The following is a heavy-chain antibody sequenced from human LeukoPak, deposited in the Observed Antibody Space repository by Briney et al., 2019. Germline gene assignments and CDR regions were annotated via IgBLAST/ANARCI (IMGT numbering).Heavy chain of an antibody. CDR3: ARLQRITMAGPDYWCFDL. CDR2: AYYSGST. D-gene: IGHD3-10*01. Sequence: PSETLSLTCTVSGDSISSYYWSWIRQPPEKGLEWIGYAYYSGSTNYNPSLKSRVTISVDTSKTQFSLKMNSVTAADTAVYYCARLQRITMAGPDYWCFDLWGRGTLVTVSP. V-gene: IGHV4-59*01. CDR1: GDSISSYY. J-gene: IGHJ2*01.